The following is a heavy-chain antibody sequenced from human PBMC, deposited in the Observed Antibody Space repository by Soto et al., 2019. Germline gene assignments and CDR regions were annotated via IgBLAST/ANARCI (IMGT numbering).Heavy chain of an antibody. CDR1: GWAFSVYY. Sequence: PSQTLAITYPDSGWAFSVYYWSWIRQPPWKALEWIGEINHSGSTNYNPSLKSRVTISVDTSKNQFSLKLSSVTAADTAVYYCARGCYFFESGYSYYRMDGWGKATT. J-gene: IGHJ6*04. CDR3: ARGCYFFESGYSYYRMDG. CDR2: INHSGST. D-gene: IGHD3-3*01. V-gene: IGHV4-34*01.